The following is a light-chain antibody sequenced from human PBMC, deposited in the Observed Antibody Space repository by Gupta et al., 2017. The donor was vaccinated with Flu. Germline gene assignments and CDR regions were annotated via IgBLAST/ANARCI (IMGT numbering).Light chain of an antibody. CDR1: SSDVGGYNY. CDR3: SSYTSSSTLV. V-gene: IGLV2-14*01. J-gene: IGLJ3*02. Sequence: SITISFTGTSSDVGGYNYVSWDQQHPGKAPKLMIYEVSNRPSGVSNRFSGSKSGNTASLTISGLQAEDEADYYCSSYTSSSTLVFGGGTKLTVL. CDR2: EVS.